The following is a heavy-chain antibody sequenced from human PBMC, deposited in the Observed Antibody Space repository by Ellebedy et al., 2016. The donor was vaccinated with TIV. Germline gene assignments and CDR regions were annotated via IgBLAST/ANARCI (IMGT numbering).Heavy chain of an antibody. CDR3: ARDLKYGSGSYRYGMDV. J-gene: IGHJ6*02. D-gene: IGHD3-10*01. Sequence: PGGSLRLSCAASGFTFSSYSMNWVRQAPGKGLEWVSSISSSSSYIYYADSVKGRFTISRDNAKNSLYLQMNSLRAEDTAVYYCARDLKYGSGSYRYGMDVWGQGTTVTVSS. CDR1: GFTFSSYS. CDR2: ISSSSSYI. V-gene: IGHV3-21*01.